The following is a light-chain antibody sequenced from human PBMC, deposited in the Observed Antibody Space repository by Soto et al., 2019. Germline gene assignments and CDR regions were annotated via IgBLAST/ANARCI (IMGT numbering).Light chain of an antibody. CDR3: QQSYSSPLT. CDR2: SAS. J-gene: IGKJ4*01. Sequence: DVQMTQSPSSLSASVGDTVTITCRASQSINNYLNWYEQKPGEAPKRLMYSASTLQSGVPSRYSGSGTGTDFTLTITSLQPEDFAVYYCQQSYSSPLTVGGGTKVEI. CDR1: QSINNY. V-gene: IGKV1-39*01.